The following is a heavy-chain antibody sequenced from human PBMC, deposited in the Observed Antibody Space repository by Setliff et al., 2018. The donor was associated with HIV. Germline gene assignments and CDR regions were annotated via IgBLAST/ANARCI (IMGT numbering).Heavy chain of an antibody. V-gene: IGHV1-18*01. CDR2: ISGYNGNT. D-gene: IGHD6-19*01. Sequence: ASVKVSCKASGYTFTSYGVNWVRQAPGQGLEWMGWISGYNGNTNYAQKILGRVTMTTDTSTSTAYMELRSLRSDDTAVYYCARAGQWLFPDAFDIWGQGTMVTVS. CDR3: ARAGQWLFPDAFDI. J-gene: IGHJ3*02. CDR1: GYTFTSYG.